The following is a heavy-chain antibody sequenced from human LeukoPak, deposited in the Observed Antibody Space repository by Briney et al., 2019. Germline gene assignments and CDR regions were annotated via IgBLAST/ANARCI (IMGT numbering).Heavy chain of an antibody. CDR2: VFYSGST. J-gene: IGHJ6*03. D-gene: IGHD4-17*01. CDR1: GGSISSSSYY. CDR3: ARVRGSTVTKGYVSGSPPYYMDV. Sequence: ASETLSLTCTVSGGSISSSSYYWGWIRQPPGKGLEWIGSVFYSGSTYYNPSLKSRVTISVDTSRNQFSLKLSSVTAADTAVYSCARVRGSTVTKGYVSGSPPYYMDVWGKGTTVTVSS. V-gene: IGHV4-39*07.